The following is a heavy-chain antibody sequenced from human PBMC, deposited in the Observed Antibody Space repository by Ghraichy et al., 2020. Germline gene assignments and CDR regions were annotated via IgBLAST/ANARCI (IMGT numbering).Heavy chain of an antibody. CDR2: IYYSGST. V-gene: IGHV4-39*01. CDR3: ATYYDFWSGYYTGPVLGGYFQH. D-gene: IGHD3-3*01. Sequence: SETLSLTCTVSGGSISSSSYYWGWIRQPPGKGLEWIGSIYYSGSTYYNPSLKSRVTISVDTSKNQFSLKLSSVTAADTAVYYCATYYDFWSGYYTGPVLGGYFQHWGQGTLVTVSS. J-gene: IGHJ1*01. CDR1: GGSISSSSYY.